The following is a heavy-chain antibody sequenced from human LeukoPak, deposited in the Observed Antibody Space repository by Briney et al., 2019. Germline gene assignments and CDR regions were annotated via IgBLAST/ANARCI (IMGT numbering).Heavy chain of an antibody. CDR3: ARADRSGYFGNVVAFDI. CDR1: GGSINSGSYS. D-gene: IGHD3-22*01. J-gene: IGHJ3*02. Sequence: SGTLPLTCTVSGGSINSGSYSWIWIRQPAGKGLEWIRRIHISGSTDYTPSLESRVTISVDTSKNQFSLKLSSVTAADTAVYYCARADRSGYFGNVVAFDIWGQGTMVTVSS. V-gene: IGHV4-61*02. CDR2: IHISGST.